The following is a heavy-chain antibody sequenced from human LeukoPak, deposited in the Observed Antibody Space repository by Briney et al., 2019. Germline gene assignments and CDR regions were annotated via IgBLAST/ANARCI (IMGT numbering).Heavy chain of an antibody. V-gene: IGHV3-20*04. Sequence: GGSLRLSCAASGFIFSDHGMTWVRQVPGKGLEWVSGMNWNGGSTGYVDSVKGRFTISRDNAKNVLFLHMNNLRAEDTAFYYCARGEWDLRDWGQGTLVIVSS. CDR2: MNWNGGST. CDR1: GFIFSDHG. J-gene: IGHJ4*02. D-gene: IGHD1-26*01. CDR3: ARGEWDLRD.